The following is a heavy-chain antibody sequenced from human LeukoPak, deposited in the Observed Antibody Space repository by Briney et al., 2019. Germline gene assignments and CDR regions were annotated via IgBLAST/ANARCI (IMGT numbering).Heavy chain of an antibody. D-gene: IGHD6-13*01. CDR3: ARPAIAAAFYAFDV. CDR2: IYPGDSDT. V-gene: IGHV5-51*01. Sequence: PGESLKISCKGSGYRFTSYWIGWVRQMPGKGLEWMGIIYPGDSDTRYSPSFQGQVTISVDKSISTAYLQWSSLKASDTAIYYCARPAIAAAFYAFDVWGQGTMVTVSS. J-gene: IGHJ3*01. CDR1: GYRFTSYW.